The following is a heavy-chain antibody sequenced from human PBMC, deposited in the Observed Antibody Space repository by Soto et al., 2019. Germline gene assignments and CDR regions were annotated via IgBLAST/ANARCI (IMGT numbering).Heavy chain of an antibody. V-gene: IGHV3-30-3*01. CDR3: ARDWAWNSDY. D-gene: IGHD1-7*01. J-gene: IGHJ4*02. CDR2: ISSDGGKA. Sequence: QVQLVESGGGVVQPGRSLRLSCAASGFTVSYFGLHWVRQAPGKGLEWVAFISSDGGKAYYADSMKGRFTNSRDNSKNTLDLQMNSLKPEDTAVYYCARDWAWNSDYWGQGTLVTVSS. CDR1: GFTVSYFG.